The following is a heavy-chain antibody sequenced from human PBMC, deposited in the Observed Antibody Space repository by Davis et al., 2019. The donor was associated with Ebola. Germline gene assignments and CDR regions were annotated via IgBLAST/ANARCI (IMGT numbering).Heavy chain of an antibody. V-gene: IGHV3-43*02. CDR2: ISGDGSGS. CDR3: AREHRGGVTGPYYFDS. Sequence: GESLKISCAASGFKSDYYLMHWVRQVPGKGLEWVSLISGDGSGSYYADSVKGRFTISRDNAKNSLYLHMNSLRAEDTAVYFCAREHRGGVTGPYYFDSWGRGTLVTVSA. CDR1: GFKSDYYL. J-gene: IGHJ4*02. D-gene: IGHD3-16*01.